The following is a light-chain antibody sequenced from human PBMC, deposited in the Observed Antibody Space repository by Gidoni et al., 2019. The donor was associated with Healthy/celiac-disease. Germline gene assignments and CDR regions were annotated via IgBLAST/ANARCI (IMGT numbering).Light chain of an antibody. V-gene: IGKV1-8*01. Sequence: ALRLTQSPSSLSASTGDRVTITCRASQGISSYLAGYQQKPGKAPKLLIDAASTLQSGVPSRFSGSGSGTDFTLTISCLQAEDCATYYCQQYYSYPGFXPXTKVEIK. CDR3: QQYYSYPG. CDR2: AAS. CDR1: QGISSY. J-gene: IGKJ3*01.